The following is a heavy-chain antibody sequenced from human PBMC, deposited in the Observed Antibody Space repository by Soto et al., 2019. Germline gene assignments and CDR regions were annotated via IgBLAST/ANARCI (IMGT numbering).Heavy chain of an antibody. Sequence: QVQLVESGGGLVKPGGSLRLSCVASGFTFSDYYMDWIRQAPGKGLEWVSYISKSSSSYTDYSDSVKGRFTISRDSAKNSLYLQMSSLRVDDTAVYYCARARGVRGLPDAFDIWGQGTMVTVSS. CDR1: GFTFSDYY. J-gene: IGHJ3*02. CDR2: ISKSSSSYT. V-gene: IGHV3-11*06. CDR3: ARARGVRGLPDAFDI. D-gene: IGHD3-10*01.